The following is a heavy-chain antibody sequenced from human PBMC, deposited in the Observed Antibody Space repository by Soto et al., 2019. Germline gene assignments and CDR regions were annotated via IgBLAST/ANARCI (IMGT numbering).Heavy chain of an antibody. Sequence: GASVKVSCKASGYTFTSYDINWVRQATGQGLEWMGWMNPNSGNTGYAQKFQGRVTMTRNTSISTAYMELSSLRSEDTAVYYCATNDMITFGGVIYPNYWGQGTLVTVSS. CDR2: MNPNSGNT. CDR3: ATNDMITFGGVIYPNY. J-gene: IGHJ4*02. V-gene: IGHV1-8*01. D-gene: IGHD3-16*01. CDR1: GYTFTSYD.